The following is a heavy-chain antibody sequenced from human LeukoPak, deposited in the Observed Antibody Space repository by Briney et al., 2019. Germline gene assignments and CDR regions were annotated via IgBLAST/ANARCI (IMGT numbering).Heavy chain of an antibody. J-gene: IGHJ4*02. D-gene: IGHD2-21*02. CDR3: AKDIVGGGDDY. CDR2: IKQDGSEK. Sequence: GGSLRLSCAASGFTFSSYGMHWVRQAPGKGLEWVANIKQDGSEKYYVDSVKGRFTISRDNAKNSLYLQMNSLRAEDTAVYYCAKDIVGGGDDYWGQGTLVIVSS. V-gene: IGHV3-7*01. CDR1: GFTFSSYG.